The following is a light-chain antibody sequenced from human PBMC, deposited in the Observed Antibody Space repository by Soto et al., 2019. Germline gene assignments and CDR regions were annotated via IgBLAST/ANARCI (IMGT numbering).Light chain of an antibody. CDR2: GNN. CDR3: AAWDDSLSGVV. Sequence: QSVLTQPPSASGTPGQRVTISCSGSSSNIGSNYVFWYQHLPGTAPKLLIYGNNQRPSGVPDRFSGSKSGTSASLAISGLRSEDETDYYCAAWDDSLSGVVFGGGTQLTVL. J-gene: IGLJ2*01. V-gene: IGLV1-47*01. CDR1: SSNIGSNY.